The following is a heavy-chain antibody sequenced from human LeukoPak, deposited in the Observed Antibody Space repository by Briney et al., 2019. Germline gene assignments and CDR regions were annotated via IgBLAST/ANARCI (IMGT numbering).Heavy chain of an antibody. CDR2: IKPDGSDK. CDR1: GFTFTTHW. J-gene: IGHJ4*02. Sequence: GGSLRLSCAASGFTFTTHWMNWVRQAPGGGLEWLANIKPDGSDKYYVDSVMGRFTISRDNAKNLVYLQMNSRRTEDTAVYYCSGRSGFSSIYWGQGTLVTVSS. V-gene: IGHV3-7*01. CDR3: SGRSGFSSIY. D-gene: IGHD6-19*01.